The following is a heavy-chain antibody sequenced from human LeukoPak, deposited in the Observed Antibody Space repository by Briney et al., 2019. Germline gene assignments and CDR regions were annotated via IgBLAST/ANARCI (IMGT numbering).Heavy chain of an antibody. D-gene: IGHD2-8*01. CDR3: AKDRCSNGIGCYYYYMDV. CDR2: IQYDGSNE. V-gene: IGHV3-30*02. CDR1: GFTFSSYG. Sequence: GGSLRLSCAASGFTFSSYGMHWVRQAPGKGLEWVAYIQYDGSNEQYADSVKGRFSISRDSSKNTLYLQMNSLRAEDTAVYYCAKDRCSNGIGCYYYYMDVWGKGTTVTISS. J-gene: IGHJ6*03.